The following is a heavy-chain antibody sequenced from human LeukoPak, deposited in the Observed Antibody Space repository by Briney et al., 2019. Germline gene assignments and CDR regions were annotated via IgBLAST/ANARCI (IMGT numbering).Heavy chain of an antibody. D-gene: IGHD3-22*01. CDR3: ARDRDGYYYYDSFTY. CDR1: GGSISSSSYY. Sequence: PSETLSLTCTVSGGSISSSSYYWGWIRQPPGKGLEWIGSIYYSGSTYYNPSLKSRVTISVDTSKNQFSLKLSSVTAADTAVYYCARDRDGYYYYDSFTYWGQGTLVTVSS. J-gene: IGHJ4*02. CDR2: IYYSGST. V-gene: IGHV4-39*07.